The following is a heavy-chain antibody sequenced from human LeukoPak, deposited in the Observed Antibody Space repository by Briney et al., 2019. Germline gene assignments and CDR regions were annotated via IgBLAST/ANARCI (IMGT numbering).Heavy chain of an antibody. CDR3: ARAGGIDYYGRSDYYPSYDFYY. V-gene: IGHV3-30*01. CDR1: GFTFSSYA. CDR2: ISYDGSNK. J-gene: IGHJ4*02. D-gene: IGHD3-22*01. Sequence: QPGRSLRLSCAASGFTFSSYAMHWVRQAPGKGLEWVAVISYDGSNKYYPDSVTGRFTISSDNSKNTLYLQMNSLRAEDTAGYYCARAGGIDYYGRSDYYPSYDFYYWGQGTLVTVSS.